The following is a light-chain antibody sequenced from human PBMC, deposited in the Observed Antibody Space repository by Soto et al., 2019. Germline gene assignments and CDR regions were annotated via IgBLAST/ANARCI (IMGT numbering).Light chain of an antibody. CDR3: QQFNRFPVT. CDR2: HAS. J-gene: IGKJ3*01. Sequence: AIQLTQSPSSLSASVGDRVTLTCRASQGISSALAWYQQKPGKAPKLLIYHASSLESGVPSRFSGSGSVTDFTLTISSLQPEDFATYYCQQFNRFPVTFGPGTKVDLK. V-gene: IGKV1-13*02. CDR1: QGISSA.